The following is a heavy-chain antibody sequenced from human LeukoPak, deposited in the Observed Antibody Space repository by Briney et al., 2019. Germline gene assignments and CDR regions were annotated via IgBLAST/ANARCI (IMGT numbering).Heavy chain of an antibody. Sequence: GGSLRLSCAASGFTFSNYVLSWARQAPGTGLEWVSAISGSGATTYYADSVKGRFTTSRDNSKNTLYLQMNSLRAEDTAVYYCASAYSSGWYGGYWGQGTLVTVSS. J-gene: IGHJ4*02. D-gene: IGHD6-19*01. CDR2: ISGSGATT. V-gene: IGHV3-23*01. CDR1: GFTFSNYV. CDR3: ASAYSSGWYGGY.